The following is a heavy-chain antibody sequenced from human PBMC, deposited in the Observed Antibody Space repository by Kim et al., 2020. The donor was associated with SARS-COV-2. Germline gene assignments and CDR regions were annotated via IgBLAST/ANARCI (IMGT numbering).Heavy chain of an antibody. J-gene: IGHJ6*02. D-gene: IGHD3-9*01. CDR2: IYPGDSDT. Sequence: GESLKISCKGSGYSFTSYWIGWVRQMPGKGLEWMGIIYPGDSDTRYSPSFQGQVTISADKSISTAYLQWSSLKASDTAMYYCARHGEYYDILTESYYYGMDVWGQGTTVTVSS. CDR1: GYSFTSYW. V-gene: IGHV5-51*01. CDR3: ARHGEYYDILTESYYYGMDV.